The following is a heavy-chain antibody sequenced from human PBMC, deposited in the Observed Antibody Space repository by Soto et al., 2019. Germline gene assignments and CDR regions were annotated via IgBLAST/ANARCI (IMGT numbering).Heavy chain of an antibody. CDR1: GYSFASYW. V-gene: IGHV5-51*01. CDR3: ARWDRGSAIYYGMDV. Sequence: PGESLKISCKGSGYSFASYWIAWVRQMPGKGLEWMGIIYPGDSDTRYSPSFQGQVTISADKSFSTAYLQWNSLKASDTAVYYCARWDRGSAIYYGMDVWGQGTTVTVSS. J-gene: IGHJ6*02. D-gene: IGHD1-26*01. CDR2: IYPGDSDT.